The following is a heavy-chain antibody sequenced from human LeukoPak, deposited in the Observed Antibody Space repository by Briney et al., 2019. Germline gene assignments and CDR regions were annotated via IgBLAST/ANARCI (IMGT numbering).Heavy chain of an antibody. D-gene: IGHD1-26*01. CDR1: GASISIGSYY. Sequence: PSETLSLTCTVSGASISIGSYYSCLIRQPPGKGLEWIGTIYYNGYTYYNPSLKSRVTISVDTSKNQFSLKLSSVTAADTAVYYCARVVGATSAFDIWGQGTMVTVSS. J-gene: IGHJ3*02. V-gene: IGHV4-39*07. CDR2: IYYNGYT. CDR3: ARVVGATSAFDI.